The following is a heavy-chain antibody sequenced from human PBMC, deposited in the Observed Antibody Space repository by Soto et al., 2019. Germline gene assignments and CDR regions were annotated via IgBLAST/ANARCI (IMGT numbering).Heavy chain of an antibody. D-gene: IGHD3-16*01. CDR1: GGSISSSSYY. J-gene: IGHJ4*02. CDR2: IYYSGST. V-gene: IGHV4-39*01. CDR3: ARRSSSMWVHTFPFDY. Sequence: SETLSLTCTVSGGSISSSSYYWGWIRQPPGKGLEWIGSIYYSGSTYYNPSLKSRVTLSVDTSKNQFSLKLSSVTAADTAVYYCARRSSSMWVHTFPFDYWGQGTLVTVSS.